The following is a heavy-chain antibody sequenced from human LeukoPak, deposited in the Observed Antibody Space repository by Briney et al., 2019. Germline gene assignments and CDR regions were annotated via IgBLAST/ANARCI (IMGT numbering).Heavy chain of an antibody. Sequence: ASVKVSCKASGYTFTGYYMHWVRQAPGQGLEWMGWINPSSGGTNYAQKFQGRVTMTRDTSISTAYMELSRLRSDDTAVYYCARGPYCSGGSCPRNYFDYWGQGTLVTVSS. V-gene: IGHV1-2*02. D-gene: IGHD2-15*01. CDR3: ARGPYCSGGSCPRNYFDY. CDR2: INPSSGGT. CDR1: GYTFTGYY. J-gene: IGHJ4*02.